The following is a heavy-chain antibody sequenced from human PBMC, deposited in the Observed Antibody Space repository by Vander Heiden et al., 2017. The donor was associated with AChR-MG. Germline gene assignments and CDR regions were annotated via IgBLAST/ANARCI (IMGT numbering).Heavy chain of an antibody. CDR1: GGAFSSCA. J-gene: IGHJ6*03. CDR2: IIPIFGTA. Sequence: QVQLVQSGTEVKKPESSVKVSCKASGGAFSSCAISWVRQAPGQGLEWMGGIIPIFGTANYAQKFQGRVTITADESTSTAYMELSSLRSEDTAVYYCARDRLGTGTSYYYMDVWGKGTTVTVSS. CDR3: ARDRLGTGTSYYYMDV. V-gene: IGHV1-69*01. D-gene: IGHD1-7*01.